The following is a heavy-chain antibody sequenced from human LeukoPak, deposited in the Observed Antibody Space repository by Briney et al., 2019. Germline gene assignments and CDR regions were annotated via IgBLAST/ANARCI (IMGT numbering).Heavy chain of an antibody. CDR2: INSDGSST. J-gene: IGHJ4*02. D-gene: IGHD3-16*01. Sequence: GGSLRLSCAASGXTFSSYWMHWFRQAPGKGLLWVARINSDGSSTNYADSVKGRFTISRDNAKNTLYLQMNSLRAEDTAVYYCARLTPPFDYWGRGTLVTVSS. V-gene: IGHV3-74*01. CDR1: GXTFSSYW. CDR3: ARLTPPFDY.